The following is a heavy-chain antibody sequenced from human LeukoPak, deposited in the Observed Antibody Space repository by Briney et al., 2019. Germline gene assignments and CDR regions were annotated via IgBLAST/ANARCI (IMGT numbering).Heavy chain of an antibody. CDR3: AKDKGQWPTDWYFDL. D-gene: IGHD6-19*01. CDR1: GFTFSDYY. J-gene: IGHJ2*01. CDR2: ISSSGSTI. Sequence: GGSLRLSCAASGFTFSDYYMSWIRQAPGKGLEWVSYISSSGSTIYYADSVKGRFTISRDNAKNSLYLQMNSLRAEDTAVYYCAKDKGQWPTDWYFDLWGRGTLVTVSS. V-gene: IGHV3-11*04.